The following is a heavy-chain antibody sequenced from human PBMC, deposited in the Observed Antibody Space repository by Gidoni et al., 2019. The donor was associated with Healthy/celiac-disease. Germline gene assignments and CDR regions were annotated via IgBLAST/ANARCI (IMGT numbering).Heavy chain of an antibody. CDR1: GFTFSSYW. CDR2: INGDGSST. D-gene: IGHD5-18*01. CDR3: ARGNSYALWYLEY. J-gene: IGHJ4*02. V-gene: IGHV3-74*02. Sequence: EVQLVESGGGLLQPGGSLRPSCPASGFTFSSYWMHWVRQAPGKGLVWVSRINGDGSSTSYADSVKGRFTISRDNAKNTLYLQMNSLRAEDTAMYYCARGNSYALWYLEYWGQGTLVTVSS.